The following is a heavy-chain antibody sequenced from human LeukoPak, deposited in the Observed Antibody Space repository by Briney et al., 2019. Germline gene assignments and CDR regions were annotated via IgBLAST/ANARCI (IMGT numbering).Heavy chain of an antibody. CDR2: INHSGST. CDR3: ARVRMYYDILTGYSPYYYFDY. CDR1: GGSFSGYY. Sequence: PSETLSLTCAVYGGSFSGYYWSWIRQPPGKGLEWIGEINHSGSTNYNPSLKSRVTISVDTSKNQFSLKLSSVTAADTAVYYCARVRMYYDILTGYSPYYYFDYWGQGTLVTASS. D-gene: IGHD3-9*01. V-gene: IGHV4-34*01. J-gene: IGHJ4*02.